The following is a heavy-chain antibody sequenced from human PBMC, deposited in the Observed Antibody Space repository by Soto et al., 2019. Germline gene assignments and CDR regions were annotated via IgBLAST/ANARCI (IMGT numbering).Heavy chain of an antibody. CDR3: ARGKISSRWYKWQQTNCFDP. Sequence: PSETLSLTCTVSGGSISSYYWSWIRQPPGKGLEWIGYIYYSGSTNYNPSLKSRVTISVDTSKNQFSLKLSSVTAADTAVYYCARGKISSRWYKWQQTNCFDPWGQGTLVTVSS. V-gene: IGHV4-59*01. CDR2: IYYSGST. CDR1: GGSISSYY. D-gene: IGHD6-13*01. J-gene: IGHJ5*02.